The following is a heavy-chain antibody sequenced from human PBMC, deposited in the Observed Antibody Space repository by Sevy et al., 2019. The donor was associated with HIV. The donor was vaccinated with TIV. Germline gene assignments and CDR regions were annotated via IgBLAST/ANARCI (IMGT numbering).Heavy chain of an antibody. V-gene: IGHV3-30-3*01. CDR1: GFTFSSYA. CDR2: ISYDGSNK. CDR3: SGGVGYCGYVPVPYYFDY. Sequence: GGSLRLSCAASGFTFSSYAMHWVRQAPGKGLEWVAVISYDGSNKYYADSVKGRFTISRDNSKNTLYLQMNSLRAEDKAVYYCSGGVGYCGYVPVPYYFDYWGQGTLVTVSS. J-gene: IGHJ4*02. D-gene: IGHD5-12*01.